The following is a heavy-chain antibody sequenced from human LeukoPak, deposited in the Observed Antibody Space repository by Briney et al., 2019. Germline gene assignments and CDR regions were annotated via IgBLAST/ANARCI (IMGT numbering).Heavy chain of an antibody. CDR1: GFTFSSYG. D-gene: IGHD5-12*01. Sequence: PGGSLRLSCAASGFTFSSYGMHWVRQAPGKGLEWVAVISYDGSNKYYADSVKGRFTISRDNSKNTLYLQMNSLRAEDTAVYYCARSQYSGYDSDYYYGMDVWGKGTTVTVSS. J-gene: IGHJ6*04. V-gene: IGHV3-30*03. CDR2: ISYDGSNK. CDR3: ARSQYSGYDSDYYYGMDV.